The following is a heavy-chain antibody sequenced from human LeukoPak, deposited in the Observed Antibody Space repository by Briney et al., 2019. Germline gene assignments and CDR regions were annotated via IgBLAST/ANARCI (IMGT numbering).Heavy chain of an antibody. Sequence: SETLSLTCTVPGGSVSSSSHYWGWIRQPPGKGLEWLGSIYYSGRTYNNPSLKSRVTMSVDTSKNQFSLKLSSLTAADTALYYCARLLYDSRGYYYFDYWGQGTLVTVSS. V-gene: IGHV4-39*01. D-gene: IGHD3-22*01. CDR3: ARLLYDSRGYYYFDY. J-gene: IGHJ4*02. CDR1: GGSVSSSSHY. CDR2: IYYSGRT.